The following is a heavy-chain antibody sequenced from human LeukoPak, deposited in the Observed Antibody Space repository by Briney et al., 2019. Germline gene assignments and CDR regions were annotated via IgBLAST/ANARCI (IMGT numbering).Heavy chain of an antibody. D-gene: IGHD6-19*01. J-gene: IGHJ4*02. CDR1: GFTFRNYW. CDR2: IKQDGSGK. V-gene: IGHV3-7*01. CDR3: ARGGEQWQVPVFFDY. Sequence: GGSLRLSCAASGFTFRNYWMTWVRHAPGKELEWVANIKQDGSGKYYVDSERGRFTISRDNAKNSLFLQLSSLRGEDTAVYYCARGGEQWQVPVFFDYWGQGTLVTVSS.